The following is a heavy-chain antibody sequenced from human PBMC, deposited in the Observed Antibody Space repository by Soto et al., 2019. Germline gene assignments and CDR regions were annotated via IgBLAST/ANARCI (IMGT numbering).Heavy chain of an antibody. CDR3: GRGISRVYYYYYYYMDV. D-gene: IGHD2-2*01. CDR1: GGSFSGYY. J-gene: IGHJ6*03. Sequence: SETLSLTCAVYGGSFSGYYWSWIRQPPGKGLEWIGEINHSGSTNYNPSLKSRVTISVDTSKNQFSLKLSSVTAADTAVYYCGRGISRVYYYYYYYMDVWGKGTTVTVSS. V-gene: IGHV4-34*01. CDR2: INHSGST.